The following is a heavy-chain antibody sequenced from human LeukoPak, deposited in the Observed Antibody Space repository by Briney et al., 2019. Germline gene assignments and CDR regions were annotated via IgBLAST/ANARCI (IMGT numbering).Heavy chain of an antibody. CDR3: ANAPDYGPDY. CDR1: GFTFSNYW. CDR2: INSDGSGT. Sequence: PGGSLRLSCAASGFTFSNYWMHWVRQAPGKGLVWFLRINSDGSGTTYADSVKGRFTISRDNAKNTLYLQMNSLRAEDTAVYYCANAPDYGPDYWGQGTLVTVSS. J-gene: IGHJ4*02. D-gene: IGHD4-17*01. V-gene: IGHV3-74*01.